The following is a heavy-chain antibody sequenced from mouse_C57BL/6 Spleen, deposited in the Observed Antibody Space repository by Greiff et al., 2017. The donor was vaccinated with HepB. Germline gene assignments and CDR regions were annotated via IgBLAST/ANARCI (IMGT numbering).Heavy chain of an antibody. D-gene: IGHD3-2*02. Sequence: QVQLQQSGPELVKPGASVKISCKASGYSFTSYYIHWVKQRPAQGLEWIGWIYPGSGNTKYNEKFKGKATLTADTSSSTAYMQLSSLTSEDSAVYYGARDPITAQATFDYWGQGTTLTVSS. CDR1: GYSFTSYY. CDR3: ARDPITAQATFDY. V-gene: IGHV1-66*01. CDR2: IYPGSGNT. J-gene: IGHJ2*01.